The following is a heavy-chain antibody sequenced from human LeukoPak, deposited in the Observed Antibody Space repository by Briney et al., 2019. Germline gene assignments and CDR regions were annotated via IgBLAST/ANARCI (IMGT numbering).Heavy chain of an antibody. CDR3: ARSNNIVGATYFDY. CDR1: GFTFSTYA. J-gene: IGHJ4*02. D-gene: IGHD1-26*01. V-gene: IGHV3-64*02. Sequence: LTGGSLRLSCAASGFTFSTYAMHWVRQAPGKGLEYISSISSDGGSTYYADSVKGRFTISRDNSKNTLYLQMGRLRAEDMAVYYCARSNNIVGATYFDYWGQGTLVTVSS. CDR2: ISSDGGST.